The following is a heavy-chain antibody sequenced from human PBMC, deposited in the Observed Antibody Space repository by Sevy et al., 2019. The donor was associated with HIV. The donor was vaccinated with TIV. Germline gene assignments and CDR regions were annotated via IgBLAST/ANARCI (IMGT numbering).Heavy chain of an antibody. V-gene: IGHV1-2*02. CDR1: GYTFTSYY. J-gene: IGHJ4*02. D-gene: IGHD3-10*01. Sequence: ASVKVSCKASGYTFTSYYVHWVRRAPGQGLEGMGWINPSSGGTNYGQKFHGRVTMTTDTSITTAYMELNSLRSDDTAVYYCARSVYGSGTYLNDYWGQGTLVTVSS. CDR2: INPSSGGT. CDR3: ARSVYGSGTYLNDY.